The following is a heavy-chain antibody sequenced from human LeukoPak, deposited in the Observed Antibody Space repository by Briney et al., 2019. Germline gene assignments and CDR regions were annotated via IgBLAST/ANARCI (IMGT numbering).Heavy chain of an antibody. D-gene: IGHD6-19*01. CDR1: GDSVSSNIAT. J-gene: IGHJ6*02. CDR2: TYYRSKWYN. V-gene: IGHV6-1*01. Sequence: RSQTLSLTCAISGDSVSSNIATWNWIRQSPSRGLEWLGRTYYRSKWYNDYAVSVKSRITINPDTSKNQFSLQLNSVTPEDTAVYYCARVPSPAVAGLMDVWGQGTTVTVSS. CDR3: ARVPSPAVAGLMDV.